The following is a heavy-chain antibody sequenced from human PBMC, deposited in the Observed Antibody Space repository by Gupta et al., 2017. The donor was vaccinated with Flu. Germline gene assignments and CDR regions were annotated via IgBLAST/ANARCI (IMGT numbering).Heavy chain of an antibody. Sequence: SMNWVRQAPGKGLEWVSYISTTSATIYYAASVKGRFTISRDTAKNSMYLQMNSLRAEDTAVYYCATSCSGGNCLDYWGQGTLVTVSS. CDR1: S. D-gene: IGHD2-15*01. CDR3: ATSCSGGNCLDY. CDR2: ISTTSATI. V-gene: IGHV3-48*01. J-gene: IGHJ4*02.